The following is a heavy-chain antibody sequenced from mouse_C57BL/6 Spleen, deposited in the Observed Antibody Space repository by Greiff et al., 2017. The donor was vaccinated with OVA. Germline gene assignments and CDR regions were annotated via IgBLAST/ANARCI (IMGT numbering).Heavy chain of an antibody. CDR1: GFTFSDYG. D-gene: IGHD1-1*01. CDR3: ARTVVAHWYFDV. Sequence: EVNVVESGGGLVKPGGSLKLSCAASGFTFSDYGMHWVRQAPEKGLEWVAYISSGSSTIYYADTVKGRFTISRDNAKNTLFLQMTSLRSEDTAMYYCARTVVAHWYFDVWGTGTTVTVSS. V-gene: IGHV5-17*01. J-gene: IGHJ1*03. CDR2: ISSGSSTI.